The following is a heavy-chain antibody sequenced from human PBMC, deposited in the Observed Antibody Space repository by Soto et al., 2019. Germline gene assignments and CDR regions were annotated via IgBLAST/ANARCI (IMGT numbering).Heavy chain of an antibody. J-gene: IGHJ6*02. D-gene: IGHD4-4*01. V-gene: IGHV3-23*01. Sequence: EVQLLEAGGGLVQPGGSQRLSCEASGFTFSSYAMTWAGQAPGKGLEWVSTLSGSGGSTYYAASVKGRFTISRENSKDTLFLEMNSLGGEDPAGYFCAKPQGPGNPYYYAMDVWGQGTAVTVSS. CDR2: LSGSGGST. CDR3: AKPQGPGNPYYYAMDV. CDR1: GFTFSSYA.